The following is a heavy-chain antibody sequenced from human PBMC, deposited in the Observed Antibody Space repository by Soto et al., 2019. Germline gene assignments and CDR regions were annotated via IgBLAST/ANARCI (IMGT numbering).Heavy chain of an antibody. CDR1: GFTFDTYA. Sequence: GGSLRVSCAASGFTFDTYAMHWVRQAPGKGLEWVAVISYDGSNQFYAGSVKGRFTVSRDNSKNTLYLQMNSLRNDDTAVYYCTRGLLTDYFDYWGQGALVTVSS. CDR3: TRGLLTDYFDY. CDR2: ISYDGSNQ. V-gene: IGHV3-30-3*01. J-gene: IGHJ4*02.